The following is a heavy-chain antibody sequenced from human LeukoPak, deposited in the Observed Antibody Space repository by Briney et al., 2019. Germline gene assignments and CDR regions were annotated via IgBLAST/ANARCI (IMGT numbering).Heavy chain of an antibody. D-gene: IGHD2-15*01. CDR2: ISAYNGNT. V-gene: IGHV1-18*01. J-gene: IGHJ6*02. CDR1: GYTFTSYG. Sequence: ASLKVSCKASGYTFTSYGISWVRQAPGQGLEWMGWISAYNGNTNYAQKLQGRVTMTTDTSTSTAYMELRSLRSDDTAVYYCARTEAYSSAGSCSYYSYGMAVCAQGTTVTVSS. CDR3: ARTEAYSSAGSCSYYSYGMAV.